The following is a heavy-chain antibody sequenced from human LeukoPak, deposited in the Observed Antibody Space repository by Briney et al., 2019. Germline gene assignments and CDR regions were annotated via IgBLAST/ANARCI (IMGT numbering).Heavy chain of an antibody. CDR3: PTSIVGFTYDEHFQH. D-gene: IGHD1-26*01. CDR2: IFNGGST. J-gene: IGHJ1*01. V-gene: IGHV3-53*01. CDR1: GFTVSNNH. Sequence: GGSLRLSCAASGFTVSNNHMNWVRQAPGKGLEWVSVIFNGGSTYYADSVKGRFTISRDISKNTLYLQMNSLRAEDTAVYYCPTSIVGFTYDEHFQHWGQGTLVTVSS.